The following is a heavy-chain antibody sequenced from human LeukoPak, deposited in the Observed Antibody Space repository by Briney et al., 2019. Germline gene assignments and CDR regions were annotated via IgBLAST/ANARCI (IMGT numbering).Heavy chain of an antibody. CDR2: ISYDGSNK. Sequence: GRSLRLSCAASGLTFSSYGMHWVRQAQGKGLEWVAVISYDGSNKYYADSVKGRFTISRDNSKNTLYLQMNSLRAEDTAVYYCAKDLKPYGSGSYYFDYWGQGTLVTVSS. CDR1: GLTFSSYG. J-gene: IGHJ4*02. CDR3: AKDLKPYGSGSYYFDY. D-gene: IGHD3-10*01. V-gene: IGHV3-30*18.